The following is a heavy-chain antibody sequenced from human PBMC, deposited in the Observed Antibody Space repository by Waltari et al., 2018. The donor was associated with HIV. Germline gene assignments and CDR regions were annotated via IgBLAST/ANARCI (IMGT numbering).Heavy chain of an antibody. D-gene: IGHD6-19*01. CDR3: ARMRAVAVAGDWGWDHYYYGLDV. Sequence: QVQLQQWGAGLLKPSETLSLTCAVYVASFSGYYWTWIRQSPGKGLEWIGEIDQSGSTNYNPSLKSRVTMSVDTSKKQFSLRLTSATAADTAVYFCARMRAVAVAGDWGWDHYYYGLDVWGQGTTVTVS. CDR2: IDQSGST. J-gene: IGHJ6*02. V-gene: IGHV4-34*01. CDR1: VASFSGYY.